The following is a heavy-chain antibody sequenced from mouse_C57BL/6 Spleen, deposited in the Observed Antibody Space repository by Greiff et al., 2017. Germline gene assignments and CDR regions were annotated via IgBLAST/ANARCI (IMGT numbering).Heavy chain of an antibody. J-gene: IGHJ2*01. D-gene: IGHD1-1*01. CDR1: GYAFTNYL. CDR3: ARKDYGPYFDY. Sequence: VQLVESGAELVRPGTSVKVSCKASGYAFTNYLIEWVKQRPGQGLEWIGVINPGSGGTNYNEKFKGKATLTADKSSSTAYMQLSSLTSEDSAVYFCARKDYGPYFDYWGQGTTLTVSS. CDR2: INPGSGGT. V-gene: IGHV1-54*01.